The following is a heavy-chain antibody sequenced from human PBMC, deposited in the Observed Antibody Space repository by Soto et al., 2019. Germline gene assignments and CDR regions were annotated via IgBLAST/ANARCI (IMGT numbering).Heavy chain of an antibody. Sequence: PSETLALTCTVSGGSISSGDYYWSWIRQPPGKGLEWIGYIYYSGSTSYNASLKSRTSISADPSNNQFSLKLHSLTAADTAVYFCGTMPIAVEPAPMAFWGLGTSLTVS. CDR1: GGSISSGDYY. D-gene: IGHD2-2*01. J-gene: IGHJ6*02. CDR3: GTMPIAVEPAPMAF. CDR2: IYYSGST. V-gene: IGHV4-30-4*01.